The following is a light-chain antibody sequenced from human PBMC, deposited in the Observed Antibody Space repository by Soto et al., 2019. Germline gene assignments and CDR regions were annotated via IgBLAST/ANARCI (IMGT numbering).Light chain of an antibody. CDR2: DAS. CDR3: QQTNSFPIT. J-gene: IGKJ5*01. CDR1: QSVSSY. Sequence: EIVLTQSPATLSLSPGERATLSCRASQSVSSYLAWYQQKPGQAPRLLIYDASNRATGIPARFSGSGSGTDFTLTISSLEPEDFATYYCQQTNSFPITFGQGTRLDIK. V-gene: IGKV3-11*01.